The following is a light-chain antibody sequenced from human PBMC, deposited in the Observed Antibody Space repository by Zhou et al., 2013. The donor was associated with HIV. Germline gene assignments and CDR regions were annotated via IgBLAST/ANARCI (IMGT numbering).Light chain of an antibody. V-gene: IGKV1-5*03. J-gene: IGKJ2*01. Sequence: DIQMTQSPSTLSASVGDRVTITCRASQNINRWLAWYQQKPGKAPKFLIYKASNLQSGVPSRFSGSGSGTEFSLTISSLQPEDSATYYCQQLNSPPYTFGQGTKLGDQT. CDR3: QQLNSPPYT. CDR1: QNINRW. CDR2: KAS.